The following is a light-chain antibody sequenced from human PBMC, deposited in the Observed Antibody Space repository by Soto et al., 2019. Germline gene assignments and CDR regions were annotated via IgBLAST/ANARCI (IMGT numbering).Light chain of an antibody. CDR2: DAS. J-gene: IGKJ3*01. CDR3: QQYDNLPGVL. V-gene: IGKV1-33*01. Sequence: DIQMTQSPSSLSASVGDRVTITCQASQDISNYLNWYQQKPGKAPKLLIYDASNLATGVPSRFSGSGSGTDFTFTISSRQPEDIATYYYQQYDNLPGVLFGPGTKVDIK. CDR1: QDISNY.